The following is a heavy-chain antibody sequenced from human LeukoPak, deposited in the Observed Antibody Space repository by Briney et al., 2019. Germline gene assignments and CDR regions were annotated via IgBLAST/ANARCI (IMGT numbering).Heavy chain of an antibody. CDR3: ARGLSHWYFGL. CDR1: GDSVSSHTAA. V-gene: IGHV6-1*01. D-gene: IGHD3/OR15-3a*01. J-gene: IGHJ2*01. Sequence: SQTLSLTCAISGDSVSSHTAAWNWIRLSPSRGLEWLGRTYYRSKWFNDYAVSVKSRITINPDTSKNQFSLHLNSMTPEDTAVYYCARGLSHWYFGLWGRGTLVTVSA. CDR2: TYYRSKWFN.